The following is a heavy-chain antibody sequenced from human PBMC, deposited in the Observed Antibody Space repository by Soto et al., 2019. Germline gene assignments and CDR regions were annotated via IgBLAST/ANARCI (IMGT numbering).Heavy chain of an antibody. J-gene: IGHJ4*02. D-gene: IGHD3-16*01. CDR2: ISWNSGSI. CDR3: AFGNLSYYFDY. CDR1: GFTFDDYA. V-gene: IGHV3-9*01. Sequence: GGSLRLSCAASGFTFDDYAMHWVRQAPGKGLEWVSGISWNSGSIGYADSVKGRFTTSRDNAKNSLYLQMNSLRAEDTAVYHCAFGNLSYYFDYWGQGTPVTVSS.